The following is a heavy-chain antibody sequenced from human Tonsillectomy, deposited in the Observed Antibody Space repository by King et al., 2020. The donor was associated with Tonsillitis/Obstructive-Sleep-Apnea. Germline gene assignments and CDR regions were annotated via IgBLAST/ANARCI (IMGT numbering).Heavy chain of an antibody. CDR3: ARGAYDLLNGIYYYYYRDV. CDR2: IGTAGDT. Sequence: QLVQSGGGLVQPGGSLRLSCAASGFTFSSYDMHWVRQATGKGLEWVSTIGTAGDTYYLDSVKGRFTISRENAKNSLYLQMNSLRAGDTAVYYCARGAYDLLNGIYYYYYRDVWGKGTTVTVSS. V-gene: IGHV3-13*04. D-gene: IGHD3-9*01. J-gene: IGHJ6*03. CDR1: GFTFSSYD.